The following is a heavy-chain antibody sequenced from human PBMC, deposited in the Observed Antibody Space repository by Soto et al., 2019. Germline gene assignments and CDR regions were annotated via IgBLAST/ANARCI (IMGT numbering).Heavy chain of an antibody. CDR1: GFTFSDYY. D-gene: IGHD3-22*01. Sequence: QVQLVESGGGLVKPGGSLRLSCAASGFTFSDYYMTWIRQAPGKGLEWVSYITSSGSTIYYADSVKGRFTISRDNAKNGRCLQMNSRQTEDTAVYYCARDRYYYDSSAYYPYYYYGMDVWGQGTTVTVSS. J-gene: IGHJ6*02. CDR3: ARDRYYYDSSAYYPYYYYGMDV. CDR2: ITSSGSTI. V-gene: IGHV3-11*01.